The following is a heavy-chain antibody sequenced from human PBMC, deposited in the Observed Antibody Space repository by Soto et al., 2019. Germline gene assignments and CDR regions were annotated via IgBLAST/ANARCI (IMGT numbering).Heavy chain of an antibody. J-gene: IGHJ4*02. V-gene: IGHV1-24*01. CDR2: FDPEDGET. CDR1: GYTLTELS. Sequence: ASVKVSCKVSGYTLTELSMHWVRQAPGKGLEWMGGFDPEDGETIYAQKFQGRVTMTEDTSTDTAYMELSSLRSEDTAVYYCATGLAQGYGPPYDYWGQGTLVTVSS. D-gene: IGHD5-18*01. CDR3: ATGLAQGYGPPYDY.